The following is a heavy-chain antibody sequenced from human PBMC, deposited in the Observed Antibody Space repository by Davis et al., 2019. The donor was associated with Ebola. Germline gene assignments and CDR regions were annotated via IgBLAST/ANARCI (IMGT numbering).Heavy chain of an antibody. CDR1: GYTFTGYY. D-gene: IGHD1-26*01. CDR2: INPNSGGT. J-gene: IGHJ6*02. Sequence: AASVKVSCKASGYTFTGYYMHWVRQAPGQGLEWMGWINPNSGGTNYAQKFQGWVTMTRDTSISTAYMELSRLRSDDTAVYYCARDRVYSGSSDYYYYGMDVWGQGTTVTVSS. CDR3: ARDRVYSGSSDYYYYGMDV. V-gene: IGHV1-2*04.